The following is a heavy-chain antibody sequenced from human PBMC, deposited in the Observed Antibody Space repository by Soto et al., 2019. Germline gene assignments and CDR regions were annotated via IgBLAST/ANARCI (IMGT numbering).Heavy chain of an antibody. V-gene: IGHV1-69*01. Sequence: QVQLLQSGAEVKKPGSSLKVSCKASGATFSSFAFSWVRQAPGQGLEWMGVIIPIFDTIKFARKFQGRVTLTADESTGTAYMELDRLTSEDTAGYYFASPLIWSGYYIAVEYWGQGTLVIVSS. CDR1: GATFSSFA. D-gene: IGHD3-3*01. J-gene: IGHJ4*02. CDR2: IIPIFDTI. CDR3: ASPLIWSGYYIAVEY.